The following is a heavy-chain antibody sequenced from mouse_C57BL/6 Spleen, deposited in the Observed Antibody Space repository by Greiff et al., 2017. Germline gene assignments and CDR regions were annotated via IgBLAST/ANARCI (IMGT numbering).Heavy chain of an antibody. CDR2: ISDGGSYT. Sequence: EVKLVESGAGLVKPGGSLKLSCAASGFTFSSYAMSWVRQTPEKRLEWVATISDGGSYTYYPDNVKGRFTISRDNAKNNLYLQMSQLNSEDTAMYYCAREGEDYYDGSFAYWGQGTLVTVSA. CDR3: AREGEDYYDGSFAY. J-gene: IGHJ3*01. D-gene: IGHD1-1*01. V-gene: IGHV5-4*01. CDR1: GFTFSSYA.